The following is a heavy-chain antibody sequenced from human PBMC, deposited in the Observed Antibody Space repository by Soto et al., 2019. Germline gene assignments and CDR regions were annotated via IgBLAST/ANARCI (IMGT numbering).Heavy chain of an antibody. D-gene: IGHD2-15*01. CDR1: GFTFSSYA. Sequence: QVQLVESGGGVVQPGRSLRLSCAASGFTFSSYAMHWVRQAPGKGLEWVAVISYDGSNKYYADSVKGRFTISRDNSKNALYLQMNSLKAEDTAVYYYARDIVVVVAATPGYWGQGTLVPVSS. V-gene: IGHV3-30-3*01. CDR3: ARDIVVVVAATPGY. CDR2: ISYDGSNK. J-gene: IGHJ4*02.